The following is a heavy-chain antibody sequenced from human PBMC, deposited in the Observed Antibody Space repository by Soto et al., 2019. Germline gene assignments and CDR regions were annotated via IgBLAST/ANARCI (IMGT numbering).Heavy chain of an antibody. Sequence: QVQLQESGPGLVKPSETLYLTCTVSGGSISSYYWSWIRQPPWKGLEWIGYIYYSGSTNYNPPLKGRVTISVDTSKNQCSLKRSSGTAADTAVYYWAREGYSRRWHAWGAFDIWGQGTMVTVSS. CDR3: AREGYSRRWHAWGAFDI. D-gene: IGHD6-13*01. CDR2: IYYSGST. CDR1: GGSISSYY. J-gene: IGHJ3*02. V-gene: IGHV4-59*01.